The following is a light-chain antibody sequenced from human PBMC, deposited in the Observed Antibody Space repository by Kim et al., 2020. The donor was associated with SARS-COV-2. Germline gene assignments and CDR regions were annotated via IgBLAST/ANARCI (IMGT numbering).Light chain of an antibody. CDR2: QDN. CDR3: QAWDSSPGV. J-gene: IGLJ1*01. V-gene: IGLV3-1*01. CDR1: KLGDKY. Sequence: SYELTQPPSVSVSPGQTDSITCSGDKLGDKYACWYQQKPGQSPVLVIYQDNKRPSGIPERFSGSNSGNTATLTISGTQAMDEADYYCQAWDSSPGVFGTG.